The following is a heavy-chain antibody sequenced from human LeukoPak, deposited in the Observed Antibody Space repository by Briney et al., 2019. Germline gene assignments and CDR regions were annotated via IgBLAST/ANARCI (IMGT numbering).Heavy chain of an antibody. V-gene: IGHV3-7*01. J-gene: IGHJ3*02. CDR2: IKQDGSEK. CDR1: EFTFSTYW. CDR3: ARHRSGGSQDDAFDI. Sequence: GGSLRLSCAASEFTFSTYWMSWVRQAPGKGLEWVADIKQDGSEKYYVDSVKGRFTISRQNAKNSLFLQMNSLRAEDTAVYYCARHRSGGSQDDAFDIWGQGTMVTVSP. D-gene: IGHD2-15*01.